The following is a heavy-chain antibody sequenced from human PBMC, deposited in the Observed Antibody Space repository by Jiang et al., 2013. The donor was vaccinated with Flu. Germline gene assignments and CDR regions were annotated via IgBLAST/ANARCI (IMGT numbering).Heavy chain of an antibody. CDR2: MNPNSGNT. Sequence: SVKVSCKGSEYTFTSYDINWVRQAPGQGLEWMGWMNPNSGNTAYAQNFQGRVTMTRDTSISTAYMELSSLRSDDTAIYYCARKNYCSGGNCYQRGWFDPWGQGTLVTVSS. V-gene: IGHV1-8*01. J-gene: IGHJ5*02. CDR1: EYTFTSYD. CDR3: ARKNYCSGGNCYQRGWFDP. D-gene: IGHD2-15*01.